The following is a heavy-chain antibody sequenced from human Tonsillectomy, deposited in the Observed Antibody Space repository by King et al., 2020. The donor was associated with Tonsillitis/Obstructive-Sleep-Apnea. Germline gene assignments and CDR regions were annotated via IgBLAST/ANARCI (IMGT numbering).Heavy chain of an antibody. J-gene: IGHJ4*02. CDR3: ARVEDFWSGYPYFDY. D-gene: IGHD3-3*01. CDR2: ISSSSSYI. Sequence: VQLVESGGGLVKPGGSLRLSCAASGFTFSSYSMNWVRQAPGKGLEWVSSISSSSSYIYYADSVKGRFTISRDNAKNSLYLQMNSLRAEDTAVYYCARVEDFWSGYPYFDYWGQGTLVTVSS. CDR1: GFTFSSYS. V-gene: IGHV3-21*01.